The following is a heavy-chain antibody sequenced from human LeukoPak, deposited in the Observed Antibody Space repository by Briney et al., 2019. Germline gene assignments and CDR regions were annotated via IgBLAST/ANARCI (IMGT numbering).Heavy chain of an antibody. CDR2: ISSSSSYT. D-gene: IGHD6-19*01. V-gene: IGHV3-11*05. CDR3: ARGGERIAVAGTYDY. J-gene: IGHJ4*02. CDR1: GFTFSDCY. Sequence: GGSLRLSCAASGFTFSDCYMSWIRQAPGKGLEWVSYISSSSSYTNYADSVKGRFTISRDNAKNSLYLQMNSLRAEDTAVYYCARGGERIAVAGTYDYWGQGTLVTVSS.